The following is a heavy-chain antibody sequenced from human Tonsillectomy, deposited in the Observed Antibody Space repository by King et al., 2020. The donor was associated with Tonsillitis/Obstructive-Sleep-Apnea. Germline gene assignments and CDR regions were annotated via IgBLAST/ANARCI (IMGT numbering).Heavy chain of an antibody. CDR2: IYYSGST. V-gene: IGHV4-39*01. CDR1: GGSISSTSYY. D-gene: IGHD6-19*01. Sequence: MQLQESGPGLVKPSETLSLTCTVSGGSISSTSYYWGWIRQPPGKGLEWIGSIYYSGSTYYNPSLKSRVTISVDTSKNQFSLKVSSVTAADTAVYYCTGHSVAVAGIDFWGQGTLVTVSS. CDR3: TGHSVAVAGIDF. J-gene: IGHJ4*02.